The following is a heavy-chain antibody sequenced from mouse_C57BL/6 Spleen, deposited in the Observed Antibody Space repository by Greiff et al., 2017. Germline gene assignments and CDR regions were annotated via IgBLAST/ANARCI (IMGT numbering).Heavy chain of an antibody. V-gene: IGHV1-64*01. J-gene: IGHJ2*01. Sequence: VQLQQPGAELVKPGASVKLSCKASGYTFTSYWMHWVKQRPGQGLEWIGMIHPNSGSTNYNEKFKSKATLTVDKSSSTAYMQLSSLTSEDSAVYYCAREWLYGSSSDYWGQGTTLTVSS. CDR2: IHPNSGST. CDR3: AREWLYGSSSDY. D-gene: IGHD1-1*01. CDR1: GYTFTSYW.